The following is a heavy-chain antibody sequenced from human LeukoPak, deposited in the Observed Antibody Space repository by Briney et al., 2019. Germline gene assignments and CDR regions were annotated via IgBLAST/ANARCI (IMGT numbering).Heavy chain of an antibody. D-gene: IGHD3-9*01. Sequence: PGGSLRLSCAASGFTFSSYSMNWVRQAPGKGLEWVSYISSSSSTIYYADSVKGRFTISRDNAKNSLYLQMNSLRAEDTAVYYCARATYYDILTDWGQGTLVTVSS. V-gene: IGHV3-48*04. CDR1: GFTFSSYS. CDR2: ISSSSSTI. J-gene: IGHJ4*02. CDR3: ARATYYDILTD.